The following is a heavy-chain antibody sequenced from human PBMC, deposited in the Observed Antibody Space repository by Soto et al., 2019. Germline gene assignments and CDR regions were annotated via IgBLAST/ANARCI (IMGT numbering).Heavy chain of an antibody. CDR2: IWYDGSNK. J-gene: IGHJ5*02. D-gene: IGHD6-13*01. CDR1: GFTFSSYG. V-gene: IGHV3-33*01. CDR3: ARDRYRIAAAGTSNWFDP. Sequence: QVQLVESGGGVVQPGRSLRLSCAASGFTFSSYGMHWVRQAPGKGLEWVAVIWYDGSNKYYADSVKGRFTISRDNSKNTLYLQMNSLRAEDTAVYYCARDRYRIAAAGTSNWFDPWGQGTLVTVSS.